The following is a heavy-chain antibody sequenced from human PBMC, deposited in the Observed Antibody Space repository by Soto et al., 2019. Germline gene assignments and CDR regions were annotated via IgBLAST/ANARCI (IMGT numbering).Heavy chain of an antibody. Sequence: GESLKISCAASGFTFSSYAMSWVRQAPGKGLEWVSAISGSGGSTYYADSVKGRFTISRDNSKNTLYLQMNSLRAEDTAVYYCANGDSSSWTPYPPDYWGQGTLVTVSS. CDR1: GFTFSSYA. CDR2: ISGSGGST. D-gene: IGHD6-13*01. CDR3: ANGDSSSWTPYPPDY. J-gene: IGHJ4*02. V-gene: IGHV3-23*01.